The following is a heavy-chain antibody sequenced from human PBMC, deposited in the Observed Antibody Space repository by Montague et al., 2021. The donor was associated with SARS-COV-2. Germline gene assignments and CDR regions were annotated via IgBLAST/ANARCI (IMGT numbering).Heavy chain of an antibody. V-gene: IGHV4-34*01. CDR1: SASFSGYY. CDR2: ISHSGTT. CDR3: ARRPGRVWGLDV. J-gene: IGHJ6*02. Sequence: SETLSLTCAVYSASFSGYYWNFIRQTPGKGLEWLGEISHSGTTKYNPSLKSRFTISADTSKNQFSLTLTSVTAADTAVYFCARRPGRVWGLDVWGHGTTVTVSS. D-gene: IGHD3-10*01.